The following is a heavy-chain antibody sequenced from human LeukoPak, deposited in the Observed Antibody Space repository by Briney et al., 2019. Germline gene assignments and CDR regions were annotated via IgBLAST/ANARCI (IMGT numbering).Heavy chain of an antibody. D-gene: IGHD6-19*01. CDR1: GAPISRFY. J-gene: IGHJ4*02. Sequence: PSETLSLTCTTSGAPISRFYWNWVRQPPGKGVEGIGNIYNGVATFFNPSLKSPVTLSVDTSKTQFSLQLAPVTAADPAVYYCVQTTGWPGFDYWGQGVLVTVSS. CDR3: VQTTGWPGFDY. CDR2: IYNGVAT. V-gene: IGHV4-4*09.